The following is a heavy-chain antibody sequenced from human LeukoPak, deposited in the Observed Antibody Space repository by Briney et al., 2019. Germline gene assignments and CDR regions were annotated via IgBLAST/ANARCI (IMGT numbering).Heavy chain of an antibody. CDR2: ISSSGSTI. J-gene: IGHJ4*02. V-gene: IGHV3-48*03. CDR1: GFTFSSYE. Sequence: PGGSLRLSCAASGFTFSSYEMNWVRQAPGKGLEWVSYISSSGSTIYYADSVKGRFTISRDNARNSLYLQMNSLRAEDTAVYYCARRIRYFDYWGQGTLVTVSS. D-gene: IGHD3-9*01. CDR3: ARRIRYFDY.